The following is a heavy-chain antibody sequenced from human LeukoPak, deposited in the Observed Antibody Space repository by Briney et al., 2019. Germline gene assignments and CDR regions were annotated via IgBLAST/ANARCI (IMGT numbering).Heavy chain of an antibody. CDR3: ARAPRYYDILTGYQTPFDY. Sequence: PSETLSLTCTVSGGSVSSGGYYWSWIRQPPGKGLERIGYIYYSGSTNYNPSLKSRVTISVDTSKNQFSLKLSSVTAADTAVYYCARAPRYYDILTGYQTPFDYWGQGTLVTVSS. J-gene: IGHJ4*02. D-gene: IGHD3-9*01. CDR1: GGSVSSGGYY. V-gene: IGHV4-61*08. CDR2: IYYSGST.